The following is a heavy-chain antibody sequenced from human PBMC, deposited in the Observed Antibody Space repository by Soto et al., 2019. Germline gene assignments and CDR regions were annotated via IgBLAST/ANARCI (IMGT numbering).Heavy chain of an antibody. CDR1: GGTFSSYA. Sequence: ASVKVSCKASGGTFSSYAISWVRQAPGQGLEWMGGIIPIFGTANYAQKFQGRVTITADESTSTAYMELSGLRSEDTAVYYCANASPLRIAAAGRNYYYGMDVWGQGTTVTVSS. CDR2: IIPIFGTA. V-gene: IGHV1-69*13. CDR3: ANASPLRIAAAGRNYYYGMDV. J-gene: IGHJ6*02. D-gene: IGHD6-13*01.